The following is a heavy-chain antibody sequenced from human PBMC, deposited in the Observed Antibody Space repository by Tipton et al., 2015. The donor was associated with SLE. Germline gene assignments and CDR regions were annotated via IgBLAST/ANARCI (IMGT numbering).Heavy chain of an antibody. CDR1: GDSISSHNW. J-gene: IGHJ4*02. Sequence: TLSLTCAVSGDSISSHNWWSWVRQSPGKGLEWIGEMYHNGNTNYNPSLKSRVTMSVDTSKNQFSLKLSSVTAADTAVYYCARRYCTNGVCSDFDYWGQGTLVTVSS. CDR2: MYHNGNT. V-gene: IGHV4-4*02. CDR3: ARRYCTNGVCSDFDY. D-gene: IGHD2-8*01.